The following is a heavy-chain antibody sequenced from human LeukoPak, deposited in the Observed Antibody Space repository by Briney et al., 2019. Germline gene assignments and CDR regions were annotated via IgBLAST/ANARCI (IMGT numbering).Heavy chain of an antibody. J-gene: IGHJ4*02. CDR1: GGSISSGGYY. V-gene: IGHV4-31*03. D-gene: IGHD3-3*01. CDR3: ASTYYDFWGGSFRWYYFDY. CDR2: IYYSGST. Sequence: KPSQTLSLTCTVSGGSISSGGYYWSWIRQHPGKGLEWIGYIYYSGSTYYNPSLKSRVTISVDTSKNQFSLKLSSVTAADTAVYYCASTYYDFWGGSFRWYYFDYWGQGTLVTVSS.